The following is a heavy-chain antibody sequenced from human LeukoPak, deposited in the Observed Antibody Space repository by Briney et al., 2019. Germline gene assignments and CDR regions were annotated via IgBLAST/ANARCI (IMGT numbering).Heavy chain of an antibody. D-gene: IGHD2-2*01. J-gene: IGHJ6*02. CDR1: GGSISSYY. CDR2: IYYSGST. Sequence: PSETLSLTCTVSGGSISSYYWSWIRQPPGKGLEWIGYIYYSGSTNYNPSLKSRVTISVDTSKNQFSLKLSSVTAADTAVYYCARDRRYCSSTSCYGDYYYGMDVWGQGTTVTVSS. V-gene: IGHV4-59*12. CDR3: ARDRRYCSSTSCYGDYYYGMDV.